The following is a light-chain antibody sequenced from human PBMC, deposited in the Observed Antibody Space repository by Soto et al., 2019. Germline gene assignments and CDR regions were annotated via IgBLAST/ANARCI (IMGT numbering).Light chain of an antibody. CDR1: SSNIGAGYD. V-gene: IGLV1-40*01. Sequence: QSVLTQPPSVSGAPGQRVTISCTGSSSNIGAGYDVHWYQQLPGTAPKLLIYDNFNRPSGVPDRFSGSKSGTSASLVITGLQAEDEADYYCQSYDSSLSGYVFGTGTKVTVL. CDR3: QSYDSSLSGYV. J-gene: IGLJ1*01. CDR2: DNF.